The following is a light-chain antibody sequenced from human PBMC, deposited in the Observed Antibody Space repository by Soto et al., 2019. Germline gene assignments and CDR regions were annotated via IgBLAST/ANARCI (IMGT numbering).Light chain of an antibody. V-gene: IGKV3-15*01. CDR3: QQNNNWPLT. Sequence: EIVMTQSPATLSVSPGERATLSCRASQSVGSNLAWYQQKPGQAPRLLIYGASTRATGIPARFSGSGSGTQFTLTINSLQYEDFAVYYCQQNNNWPLTFGGGTKVEIK. CDR2: GAS. CDR1: QSVGSN. J-gene: IGKJ4*01.